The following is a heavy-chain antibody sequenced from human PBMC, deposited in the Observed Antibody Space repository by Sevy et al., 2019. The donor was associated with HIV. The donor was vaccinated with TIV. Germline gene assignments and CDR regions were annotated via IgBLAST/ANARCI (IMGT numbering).Heavy chain of an antibody. CDR3: AKDLGGYSSSSGAFDI. Sequence: GESLKISCAASGFTFSSYAMSWVRQAPGKGLEWVSAISGSGGSTYYADSVKGRFTIPRDNSKNTLYLQMNSLRAEDTAVYYCAKDLGGYSSSSGAFDIWGQGTMVTVSS. D-gene: IGHD6-6*01. J-gene: IGHJ3*02. CDR2: ISGSGGST. CDR1: GFTFSSYA. V-gene: IGHV3-23*01.